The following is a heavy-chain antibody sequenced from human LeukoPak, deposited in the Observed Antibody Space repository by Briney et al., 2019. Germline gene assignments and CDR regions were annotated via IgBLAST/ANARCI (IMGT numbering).Heavy chain of an antibody. CDR3: ARGGGSFDY. D-gene: IGHD1-26*01. Sequence: GGSLRLSCAASGFTFSSYSMNWVRQAPGKGLEWVGNIKQDGSEKYYVDFAKGRFTISRDNAKNSLYLQMNSLRAEDTAVYYCARGGGSFDYWGQGTLVTVSS. V-gene: IGHV3-7*04. CDR2: IKQDGSEK. J-gene: IGHJ4*02. CDR1: GFTFSSYS.